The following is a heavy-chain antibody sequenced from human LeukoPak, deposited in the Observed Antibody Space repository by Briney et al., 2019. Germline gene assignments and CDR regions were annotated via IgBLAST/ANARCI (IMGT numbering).Heavy chain of an antibody. CDR1: GGSISSSSYY. V-gene: IGHV4-39*01. CDR2: IYYSGST. CDR3: ASYVWGGYRPGGY. Sequence: KPSETLSLACTVSGGSISSSSYYWGWIRQPPGKGLEWIGSIYYSGSTYYNPSLKSRVTISVDTSKNQFSLKLSSVTAADTAVYYCASYVWGGYRPGGYWGQGTLVTVSS. J-gene: IGHJ4*02. D-gene: IGHD3-16*02.